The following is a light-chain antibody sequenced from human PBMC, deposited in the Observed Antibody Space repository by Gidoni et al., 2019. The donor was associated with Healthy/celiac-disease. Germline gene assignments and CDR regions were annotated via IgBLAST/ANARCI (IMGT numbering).Light chain of an antibody. CDR2: SNN. J-gene: IGLJ2*01. CDR1: SSTIGSNT. Sequence: SVLTPPPSASGNPGHRVTISCSGNSSTIGSNTVNWSQQLPGTAPNLLIYSNNQRPSGVPDRFSGPKSGTSASLAISGLQSEDEADYYCAAGDDSLNGLVFGGGTKLTVL. CDR3: AAGDDSLNGLV. V-gene: IGLV1-44*01.